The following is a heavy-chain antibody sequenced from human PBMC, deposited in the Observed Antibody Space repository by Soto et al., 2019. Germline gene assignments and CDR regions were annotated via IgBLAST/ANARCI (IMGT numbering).Heavy chain of an antibody. Sequence: QVQLVQSGAEVQKPGASVKLSCKASGYTFTSYSMHWVRQAPGQSLEWLGWINGGNGDTRYPQKFQDRVTVTRDTSASTVYMELSSLNSEDTAVYYCARDRVGNDYWGQGTQVTVSS. J-gene: IGHJ4*02. CDR2: INGGNGDT. V-gene: IGHV1-3*01. CDR3: ARDRVGNDY. CDR1: GYTFTSYS.